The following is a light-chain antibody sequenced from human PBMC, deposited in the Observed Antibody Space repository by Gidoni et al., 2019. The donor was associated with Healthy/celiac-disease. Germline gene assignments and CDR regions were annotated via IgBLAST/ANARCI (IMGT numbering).Light chain of an antibody. CDR3: QQYNNWPRT. J-gene: IGKJ1*01. Sequence: EIVMTQSPATLSVPPGERATLSSRTSQSVSSNLAWYQQQPGQAPRLLNYGASTRATSIPTRFSSGGCGTDFTLTISSLQSEDVAVYYYQQYNNWPRTFGQGTKVEIK. CDR1: QSVSSN. V-gene: IGKV3-15*01. CDR2: GAS.